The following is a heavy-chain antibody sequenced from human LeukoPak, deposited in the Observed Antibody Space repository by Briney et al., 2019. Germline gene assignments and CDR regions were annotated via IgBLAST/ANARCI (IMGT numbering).Heavy chain of an antibody. V-gene: IGHV1-2*02. J-gene: IGHJ4*02. CDR1: GYTFTSYG. CDR2: INPNSGGT. D-gene: IGHD3-22*01. CDR3: ARGENYYDSSGYYYFDY. Sequence: GASVKVSCKASGYTFTSYGISWVRQAPGQGLEWMEWINPNSGGTNYAQKFQGRVTMTRDTSISTAYMELSRLRSDDTAVYYCARGENYYDSSGYYYFDYWGQGTLVTVSS.